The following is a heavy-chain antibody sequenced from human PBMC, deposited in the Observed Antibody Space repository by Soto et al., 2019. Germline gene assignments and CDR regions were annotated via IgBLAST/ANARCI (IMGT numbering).Heavy chain of an antibody. Sequence: EVQLLESGGGLVQPGGSLRLSCAASGFTFSSYAMSWVRQAPGKGLEWVSAISGSGGSTYYADSVKGRFTISRDNSKNTLYLQMNSLRAEDTAVYYCARKQDYDILTGYLGHFDYWGQGTLVTVSS. J-gene: IGHJ4*02. D-gene: IGHD3-9*01. CDR3: ARKQDYDILTGYLGHFDY. V-gene: IGHV3-23*01. CDR1: GFTFSSYA. CDR2: ISGSGGST.